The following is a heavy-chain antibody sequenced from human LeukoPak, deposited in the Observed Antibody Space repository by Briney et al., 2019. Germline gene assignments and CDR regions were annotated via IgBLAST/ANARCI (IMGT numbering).Heavy chain of an antibody. J-gene: IGHJ5*02. D-gene: IGHD3-22*01. CDR3: ARDLTNDSSYL. V-gene: IGHV3-7*03. CDR1: EVTFSSYW. Sequence: PGGSLRLSCVASEVTFSSYWMSWVRQAPGKGLEWVGNINRDGSEKYYVDSVKGRFTISRDNVKNSLYLQMNGLRAEDTAAYYCARDLTNDSSYLWGQGTLVTVSS. CDR2: INRDGSEK.